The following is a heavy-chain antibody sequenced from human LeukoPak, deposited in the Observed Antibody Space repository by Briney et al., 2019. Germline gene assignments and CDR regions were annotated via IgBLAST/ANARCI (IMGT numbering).Heavy chain of an antibody. Sequence: PGGSLRLSCAASGFTFSSYGMHWVRQAPGKGLEWVAFIRYDGSNKYYADSVKGRFTISRDNSKNTLYLQMNSLRAEDTAVYYCAKKGDSSGWYYYYYYMDVWGKGTTVTISS. CDR2: IRYDGSNK. CDR1: GFTFSSYG. V-gene: IGHV3-30*02. J-gene: IGHJ6*03. CDR3: AKKGDSSGWYYYYYYMDV. D-gene: IGHD6-19*01.